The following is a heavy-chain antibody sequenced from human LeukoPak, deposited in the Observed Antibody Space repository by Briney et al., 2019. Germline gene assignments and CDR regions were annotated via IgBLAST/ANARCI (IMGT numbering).Heavy chain of an antibody. D-gene: IGHD2-2*02. Sequence: GGSLRLSCAASGFTFSSYSMNWVRQAPGKGLEWVSSISSSSSYIYHADSVKGRFTISRDNAKNSLYLQMNSLRAEDTAVYYCARDGYCSSTSCYTGYYYYYGMDVWGQGTTVTVSS. CDR3: ARDGYCSSTSCYTGYYYYYGMDV. CDR2: ISSSSSYI. J-gene: IGHJ6*02. CDR1: GFTFSSYS. V-gene: IGHV3-21*01.